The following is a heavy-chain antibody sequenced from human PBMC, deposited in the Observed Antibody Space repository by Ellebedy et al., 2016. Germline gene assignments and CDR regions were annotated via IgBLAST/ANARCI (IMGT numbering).Heavy chain of an antibody. V-gene: IGHV3-15*01. CDR2: IKSKTDGGTT. J-gene: IGHJ4*02. D-gene: IGHD5-24*01. CDR1: GFTFSNAW. CDR3: TSGDGYNW. Sequence: GESLKISXAASGFTFSNAWMSWVRQAPGKGLEWVGRIKSKTDGGTTDYAAPVKGRFTISRDDSKNTLYLQMNSLKTEDTAVYYCTSGDGYNWWGQGTLVTVSS.